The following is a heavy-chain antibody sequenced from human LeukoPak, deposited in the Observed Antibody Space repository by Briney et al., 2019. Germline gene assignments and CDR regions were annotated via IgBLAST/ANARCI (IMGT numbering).Heavy chain of an antibody. Sequence: PSETLSLTCTVSGGSVSSGSYYWSWIRQPPGKGLEWIGYIYYSGSTNYNPSLKSRVTISVDTSKNQFSLKLSSVTAADTAVYYCARDYRRYYYDSSGYYYYYYGMDVWGQGTTVTVSS. V-gene: IGHV4-61*01. CDR2: IYYSGST. J-gene: IGHJ6*02. CDR3: ARDYRRYYYDSSGYYYYYYGMDV. D-gene: IGHD3-22*01. CDR1: GGSVSSGSYY.